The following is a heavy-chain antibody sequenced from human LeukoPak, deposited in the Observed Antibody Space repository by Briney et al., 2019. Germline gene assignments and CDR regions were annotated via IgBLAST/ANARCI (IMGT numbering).Heavy chain of an antibody. J-gene: IGHJ4*02. D-gene: IGHD3-9*01. V-gene: IGHV4-39*07. CDR3: ASAYYDILGGHFDY. Sequence: SETLSLTCTVSYGSISDISYYWGWIRQPPGKGLEWIGSIYYSGRTYYNSSLKSRVTISVDTSKNQFSLMVTSVTAADTAVYYCASAYYDILGGHFDYWGQGTLVTVSS. CDR1: YGSISDISYY. CDR2: IYYSGRT.